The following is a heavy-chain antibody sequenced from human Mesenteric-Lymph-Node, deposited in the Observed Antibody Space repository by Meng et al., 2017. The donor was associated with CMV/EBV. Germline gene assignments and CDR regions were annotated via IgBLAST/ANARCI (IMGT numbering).Heavy chain of an antibody. CDR2: LSYDGKNK. V-gene: IGHV3-30*02. J-gene: IGHJ3*02. Sequence: GESLKISCAAPGYIYTDFGMHWVRQAPGKGLEWVTFLSYDGKNKYYSESVKGRFSISRDNFNNTVHLQMNSLRPEDTAMYYCAKEGGFCGRTTCYNGGFDIWAQGTMVTVSS. CDR3: AKEGGFCGRTTCYNGGFDI. D-gene: IGHD4-23*01. CDR1: GYIYTDFG.